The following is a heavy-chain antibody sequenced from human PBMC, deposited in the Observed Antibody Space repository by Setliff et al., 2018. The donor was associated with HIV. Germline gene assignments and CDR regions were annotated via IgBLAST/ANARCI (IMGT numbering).Heavy chain of an antibody. CDR1: GFTFDDYA. V-gene: IGHV3-43*01. Sequence: PGGSLRLSCATSGFTFDDYALHWVRQAPGKAPEWVSLISWDGYNTYYADSVQGRFTISRDDSKTTLYLQMNSLRLEDTALYYCASLAGWGQGTLVTVSS. J-gene: IGHJ4*02. D-gene: IGHD1-26*01. CDR3: ASLAG. CDR2: ISWDGYNT.